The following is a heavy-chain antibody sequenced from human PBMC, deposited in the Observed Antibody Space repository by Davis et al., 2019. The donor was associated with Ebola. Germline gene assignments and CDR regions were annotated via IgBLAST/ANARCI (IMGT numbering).Heavy chain of an antibody. J-gene: IGHJ2*01. Sequence: PSETLSLTCTVSGGSISSYYWSWIRQPPGKGLEWIGYIYYSGSTNYNPSLKSRVTISVDTSKNQFSLKLSSVTAADTAVYYCARVVSTSRSWPYWYFDLWGRGTLVTVSS. CDR1: GGSISSYY. V-gene: IGHV4-59*01. CDR3: ARVVSTSRSWPYWYFDL. D-gene: IGHD6-13*01. CDR2: IYYSGST.